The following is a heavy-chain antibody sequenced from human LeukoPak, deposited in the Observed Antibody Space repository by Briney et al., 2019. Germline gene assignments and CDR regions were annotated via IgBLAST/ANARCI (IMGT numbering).Heavy chain of an antibody. CDR1: GFTLSSYD. V-gene: IGHV3-13*01. CDR2: IGTAGDT. CDR3: ARETRARGMDV. D-gene: IGHD6-6*01. Sequence: NPGGSLKLSCAASGFTLSSYDMHWVRQATGKGLEWVSAIGTAGDTYYPGSVKGRFTISRENAKNSLYLQMNSLRAGDTAVYYCARETRARGMDVWGQGTTVTVSS. J-gene: IGHJ6*02.